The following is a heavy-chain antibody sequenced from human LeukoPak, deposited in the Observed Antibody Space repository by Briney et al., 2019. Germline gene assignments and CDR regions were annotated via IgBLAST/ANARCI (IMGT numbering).Heavy chain of an antibody. V-gene: IGHV1-46*01. J-gene: IGHJ3*02. CDR1: GYPFTAYY. D-gene: IGHD1-7*01. CDR2: INPSGGST. Sequence: ASVMVSCKASGYPFTAYYMHWVRQAPGQGLEWMGIINPSGGSTTYAQKFQGRVTMTRDTSTSTVYMELSSLGSEDTAVYYCARNAAGNYRLPARFPALDDVFDIWGQGTEVTVSS. CDR3: ARNAAGNYRLPARFPALDDVFDI.